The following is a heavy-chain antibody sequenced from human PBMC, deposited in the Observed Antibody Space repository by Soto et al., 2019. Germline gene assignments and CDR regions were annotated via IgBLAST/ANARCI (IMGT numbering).Heavy chain of an antibody. Sequence: QVQLVESGGGGVQPGGSLRLSCAASGFTFSNYAMHWVRQAPGKGLEWVAVISYDGSNEYYADSVKGRFTVSRDNCKNTLYLQMNSLRPEGTAVYYCARNYYGSGSYLGPFGYWGQGTLVTVSS. V-gene: IGHV3-30*04. CDR2: ISYDGSNE. J-gene: IGHJ4*02. CDR1: GFTFSNYA. CDR3: ARNYYGSGSYLGPFGY. D-gene: IGHD3-10*01.